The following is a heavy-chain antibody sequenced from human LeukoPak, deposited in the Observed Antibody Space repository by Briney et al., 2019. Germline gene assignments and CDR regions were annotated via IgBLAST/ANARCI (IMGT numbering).Heavy chain of an antibody. Sequence: SETLSLTCTVSDGSISNYYWSWIRQPPGQGLEWIGYIYYSGSTNYNPSLKSRVTMSVDTSKNQFSLKLSSVTAADTAVYYCARNAAVATSRSWFDPWGQGTLVTVSS. V-gene: IGHV4-59*08. CDR2: IYYSGST. D-gene: IGHD6-19*01. J-gene: IGHJ5*02. CDR1: DGSISNYY. CDR3: ARNAAVATSRSWFDP.